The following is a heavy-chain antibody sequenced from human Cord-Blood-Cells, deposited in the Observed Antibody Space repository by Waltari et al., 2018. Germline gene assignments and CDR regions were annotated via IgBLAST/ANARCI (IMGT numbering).Heavy chain of an antibody. CDR2: IYPGESEP. Sequence: EVQLVQSGAEVKKPGESLKISCKGSGYSFTSYWTGWVRQMPGKGLEWMGVIYPGESEPRYRPSFHGQVTISADKSISTAYLQWSSLKASDTAMYYWARGPYFDYWGQGTLVTVSS. J-gene: IGHJ4*02. V-gene: IGHV5-51*01. CDR1: GYSFTSYW. CDR3: ARGPYFDY.